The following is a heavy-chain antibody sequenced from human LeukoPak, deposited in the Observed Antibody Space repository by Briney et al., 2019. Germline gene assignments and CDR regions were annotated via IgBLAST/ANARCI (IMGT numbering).Heavy chain of an antibody. D-gene: IGHD5-18*01. V-gene: IGHV3-30-3*01. J-gene: IGHJ4*02. CDR1: GFTFSSYA. CDR2: ISYDGSNK. Sequence: GRSLRLSCAASGFTFSSYALHWVRQAPGKGLEWVAVISYDGSNKYYADSVKGRFTISRDNSKNTLYLQMNSLRAEDTAVYYCARDERRGYSYCLHDYWGQGTLVTVSS. CDR3: ARDERRGYSYCLHDY.